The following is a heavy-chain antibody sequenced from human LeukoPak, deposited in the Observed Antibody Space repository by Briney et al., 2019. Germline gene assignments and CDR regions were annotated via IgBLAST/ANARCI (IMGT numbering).Heavy chain of an antibody. D-gene: IGHD2-15*01. CDR1: GFTFSSYS. V-gene: IGHV3-21*04. Sequence: GGSLRLSCAASGFTFSSYSMNWVRQAPGKGLEWVSSISSSSTYIYYADSVKGRFTISRDNAKNSLYLQMNSLRAEDTALYHCARDRLGYCSGGSCSYYMDVWGKGTTVTISS. CDR3: ARDRLGYCSGGSCSYYMDV. CDR2: ISSSSTYI. J-gene: IGHJ6*03.